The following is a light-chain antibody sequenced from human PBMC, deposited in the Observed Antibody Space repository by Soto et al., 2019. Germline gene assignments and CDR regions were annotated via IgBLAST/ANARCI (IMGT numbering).Light chain of an antibody. CDR3: QQYNSYPWT. J-gene: IGKJ1*01. Sequence: DIQMTQSPSTLSASVGDRVTITCRASQSISSWLAWYQQKPGKAPKLLIYDASSLESGVPSRFSGSGSGTEFTLTISSLQPDDFATSYCQQYNSYPWTFGQGTKVESK. CDR2: DAS. V-gene: IGKV1-5*01. CDR1: QSISSW.